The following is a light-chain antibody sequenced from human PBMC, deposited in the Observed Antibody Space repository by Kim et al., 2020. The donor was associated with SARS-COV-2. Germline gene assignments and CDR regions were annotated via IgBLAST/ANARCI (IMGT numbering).Light chain of an antibody. V-gene: IGLV3-19*01. CDR3: NSRDSSGNVV. J-gene: IGLJ2*01. CDR1: SLRNYY. Sequence: VPLGQTVGLTRQEDSLRNYYASWYQQKPGKAPVLVIYSKNNLPSGIPDRFSGSSSGNTDSLTITGAQAEDEADYYCNSRDSSGNVVFGGGTQLTVL. CDR2: SKN.